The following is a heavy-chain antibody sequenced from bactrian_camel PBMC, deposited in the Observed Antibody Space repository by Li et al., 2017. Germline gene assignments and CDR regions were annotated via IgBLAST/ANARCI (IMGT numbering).Heavy chain of an antibody. CDR3: AANSVCLPATIATVDSVTEYGY. Sequence: VQLVESGGGLVKPGGSLRLSCDASRAFPRYDMSWVRQAPGKGREGIAAADDDGTTVYADSVKGRFTVSRDNAKNTLYLQMNNLKPEDTAMYFCAANSVCLPATIATVDSVTEYGYWGQGTQVTVS. CDR2: ADDDGTTV. D-gene: IGHD4*01. CDR1: RAFPRYD. J-gene: IGHJ4*01. V-gene: IGHV3S31*01.